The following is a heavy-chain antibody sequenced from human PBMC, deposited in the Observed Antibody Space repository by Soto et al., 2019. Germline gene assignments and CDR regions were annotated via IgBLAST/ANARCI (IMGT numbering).Heavy chain of an antibody. CDR1: GFTFSSYA. D-gene: IGHD3-22*01. V-gene: IGHV3-30-3*01. CDR3: PTHGAQAIVVVSGVFDI. J-gene: IGHJ3*02. Sequence: GGSLRLSCAASGFTFSSYAMHWVRQAPGKGLEWVAVISYDGSNKYYADSVKGRFTISRDNSKNTLYLQMNSLRAEDTAVYYCPTHGAQAIVVVSGVFDIWGQGTMVTVSS. CDR2: ISYDGSNK.